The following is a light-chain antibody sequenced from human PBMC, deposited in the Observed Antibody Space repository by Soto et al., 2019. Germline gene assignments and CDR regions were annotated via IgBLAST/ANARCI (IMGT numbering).Light chain of an antibody. V-gene: IGKV1-5*03. Sequence: DIQMTQSPSTLSGSVVDRVTITCRASQTISSWLAWYQQKPGKAPKLLIDKASTLKSGVPSRFSGSGSGTEFTLTISSLQPDDFATYYCQHYKSYSEAFGQGTKVDIK. CDR1: QTISSW. J-gene: IGKJ1*01. CDR2: KAS. CDR3: QHYKSYSEA.